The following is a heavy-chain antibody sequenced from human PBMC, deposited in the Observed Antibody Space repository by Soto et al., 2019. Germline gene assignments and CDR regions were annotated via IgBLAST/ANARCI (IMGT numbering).Heavy chain of an antibody. D-gene: IGHD3-22*01. CDR2: ISSSSGTI. CDR3: ARSHESSG. Sequence: EVPLVESGEGLVQPGGSLRLACAASGFTFSSYSRNWFRKDPVKGLEWVSHISSSSGTINYADSVKGRFTISRDNAKNSLYLQMNSLRDEDTAVYYCARSHESSGWGPGTLVTVSS. CDR1: GFTFSSYS. J-gene: IGHJ4*01. V-gene: IGHV3-48*02.